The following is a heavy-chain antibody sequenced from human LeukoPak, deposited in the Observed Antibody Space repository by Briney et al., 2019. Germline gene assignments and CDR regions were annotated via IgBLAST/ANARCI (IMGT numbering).Heavy chain of an antibody. J-gene: IGHJ4*02. CDR1: GGSISSSSYY. V-gene: IGHV4-39*07. Sequence: SETLSLTCTVSGGSISSSSYYWGWIRQPPGKGLEWIGSIYHSGSTYYNPSLKSRVTISVDTSKNQFSLKLTSVTAADTAVYYCARDVIMFGGVNNYWGQGTLVTVSS. CDR3: ARDVIMFGGVNNY. D-gene: IGHD3-16*01. CDR2: IYHSGST.